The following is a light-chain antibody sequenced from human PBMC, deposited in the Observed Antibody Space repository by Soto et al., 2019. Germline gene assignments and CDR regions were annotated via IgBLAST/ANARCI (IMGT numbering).Light chain of an antibody. CDR3: CSFSGSSTLYV. CDR2: DVS. Sequence: QSALTQPASVSGSPGQSITISCSGTSSDVGGYNYVSWYQHHPGNAPKLMIYDVSSRPSGVSNRFSGAKSGNTASLTISGLQAEYDADYYCCSFSGSSTLYVVGTGTKVTVL. V-gene: IGLV2-14*03. J-gene: IGLJ1*01. CDR1: SSDVGGYNY.